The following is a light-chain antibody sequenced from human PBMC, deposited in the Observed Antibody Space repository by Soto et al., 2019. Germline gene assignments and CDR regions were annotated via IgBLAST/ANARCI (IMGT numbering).Light chain of an antibody. V-gene: IGKV1-39*01. CDR1: QSISSF. CDR3: QQSYSIPLT. CDR2: AAS. J-gene: IGKJ4*01. Sequence: DIQMTQSPSSLSASVGDRVTITCRPSQSISSFLNWYQQKPGKAPKLLIYAASTLQSGITSRFSGSGSQTDFTLTISSLQPEDFATYYCQQSYSIPLTFGGGTKVELK.